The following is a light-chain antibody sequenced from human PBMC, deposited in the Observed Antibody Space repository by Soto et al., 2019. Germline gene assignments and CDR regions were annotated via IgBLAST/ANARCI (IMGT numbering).Light chain of an antibody. CDR1: QAVSRN. J-gene: IGKJ4*01. V-gene: IGKV3-15*01. CDR3: QQYNNWPPVT. CDR2: AAS. Sequence: IVMTQSPATLSVSPGDRATLSCRASQAVSRNVAWYQHKHGQAPRLVIFAASTRATGIPARFSGSGSGTEFTRSISSLQSEDFAVYYFQQYNNWPPVTFGGGTKLEIK.